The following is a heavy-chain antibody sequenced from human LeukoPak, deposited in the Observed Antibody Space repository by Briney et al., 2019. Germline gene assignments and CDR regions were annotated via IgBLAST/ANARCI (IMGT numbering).Heavy chain of an antibody. CDR1: GFNLSSYA. D-gene: IGHD3-10*01. Sequence: GGSLRLSCAASGFNLSSYAMSWVRQAPGKGLEWVAFISYDGSNKYYADSAKGRFTISRDNSKNTLYLQMNSLRAVDTAVYYCAKDRQLLWFGELLSPTFDYWGQGTLVTVPS. CDR3: AKDRQLLWFGELLSPTFDY. J-gene: IGHJ4*02. CDR2: ISYDGSNK. V-gene: IGHV3-30*18.